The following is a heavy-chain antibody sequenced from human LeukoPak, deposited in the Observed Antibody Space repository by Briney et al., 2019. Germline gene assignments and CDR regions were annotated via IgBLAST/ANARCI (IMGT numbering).Heavy chain of an antibody. CDR2: ISYDGSNE. CDR1: GFTFSTYG. V-gene: IGHV3-30*03. Sequence: GGSLRLSCAASGFTFSTYGMHWVRQAPGKGLGWVAVISYDGSNEYYADSVKGRFTISRDNSKNTLYLQMSSLRAEDTAVYYCARDLGYCTNGVCHTRFDYWGQGTLVTVSS. J-gene: IGHJ4*02. CDR3: ARDLGYCTNGVCHTRFDY. D-gene: IGHD2-8*01.